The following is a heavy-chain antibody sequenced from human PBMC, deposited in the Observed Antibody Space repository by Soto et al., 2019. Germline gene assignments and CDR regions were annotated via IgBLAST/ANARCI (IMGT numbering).Heavy chain of an antibody. CDR3: ARGVYYDRRGDYFFF. CDR1: GGTFSRYA. CDR2: IVPMFGTA. J-gene: IGHJ4*02. V-gene: IGHV1-69*01. D-gene: IGHD3-22*01. Sequence: QVQLVQSGAEVKTPGSSVKVSCKASGGTFSRYALSWVRQAPGQGPEWMGGIVPMFGTANYAQKFQGRVTITADEPTSTAYRQWSSRRSEDTAVYYCARGVYYDRRGDYFFFWGQGTLVTVAS.